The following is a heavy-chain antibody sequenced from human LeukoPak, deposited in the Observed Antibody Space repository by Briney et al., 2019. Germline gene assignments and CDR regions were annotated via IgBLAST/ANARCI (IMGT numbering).Heavy chain of an antibody. CDR2: IYSGGST. V-gene: IGHV3-66*02. D-gene: IGHD3-10*01. Sequence: GGSLRLSCAASGFTVSSNYMSWVRQAPGKGLEWVSVIYSGGSTYYADSVKGRFTISRDNSKNTLYLQMNSLRAEDTAVYHCARASFISDDYWGQGTLVTVSS. J-gene: IGHJ4*02. CDR3: ARASFISDDY. CDR1: GFTVSSNY.